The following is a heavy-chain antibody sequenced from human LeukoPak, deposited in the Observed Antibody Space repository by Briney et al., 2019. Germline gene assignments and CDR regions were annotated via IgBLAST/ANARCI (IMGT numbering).Heavy chain of an antibody. CDR1: GFTFSSYS. CDR2: ISGSGGST. V-gene: IGHV3-23*01. CDR3: AKDDGEFGGYYFDY. Sequence: GGSLRLSCAASGFTFSSYSMNWVRQAPGKGLEWVSAISGSGGSTYYADSVKGRFTISRDNSKNTLYLQMNSLRAEDTAVYYCAKDDGEFGGYYFDYWGQGTLVTVSS. J-gene: IGHJ4*02. D-gene: IGHD2-15*01.